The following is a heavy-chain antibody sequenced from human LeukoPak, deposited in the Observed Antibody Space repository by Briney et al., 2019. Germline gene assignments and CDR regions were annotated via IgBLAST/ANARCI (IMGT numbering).Heavy chain of an antibody. CDR2: IYSGGST. J-gene: IGHJ4*02. V-gene: IGHV3-66*01. D-gene: IGHD2-2*02. CDR3: ARRGGVPAAIDYFDY. Sequence: GGSLRLSCAASGFTVSSNYMSWVRQAPGKGLEWVSVIYSGGSTYYADSVKGRFTISRDNSKNTLYLQMNSLRAEDTAVYYCARRGGVPAAIDYFDYWGQGTLVTVSS. CDR1: GFTVSSNY.